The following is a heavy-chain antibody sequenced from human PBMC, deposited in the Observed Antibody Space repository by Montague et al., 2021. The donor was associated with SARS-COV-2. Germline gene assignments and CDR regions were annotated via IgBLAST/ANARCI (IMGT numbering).Heavy chain of an antibody. CDR3: ARVPFSSSWYYLDY. D-gene: IGHD6-13*01. CDR1: GGYITGYF. Sequence: ETLSLTCTISGGYITGYFWTWIRQPPGKGPEWLGHMHYGGSTKYNPSLESRVTMSIDTSESQFSLHLRSVTAADTGVYYCARVPFSSSWYYLDYWGQGTLVTVSS. V-gene: IGHV4-59*12. CDR2: MHYGGST. J-gene: IGHJ4*02.